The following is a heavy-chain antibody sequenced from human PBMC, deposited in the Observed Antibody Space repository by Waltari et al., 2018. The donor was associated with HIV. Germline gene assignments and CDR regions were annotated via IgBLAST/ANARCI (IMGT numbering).Heavy chain of an antibody. CDR2: IYSGGST. CDR3: ARERETGTFDY. D-gene: IGHD1-1*01. J-gene: IGHJ4*02. CDR1: GFTVSSNY. V-gene: IGHV3-53*02. Sequence: EVQLVETGGGLIQPGGSLRLSCAASGFTVSSNYMSWVRQAPGKGGEGFSVIYSGGSTYYADSVKGRFTISRDNSKNTLYLQMNSLRAEDTAVYYCARERETGTFDYWGQGTLVTVSS.